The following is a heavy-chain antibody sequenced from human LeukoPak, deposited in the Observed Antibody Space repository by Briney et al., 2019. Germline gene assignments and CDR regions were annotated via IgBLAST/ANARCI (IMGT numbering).Heavy chain of an antibody. Sequence: PGGSLRLSCAASGFTFSSYAMSWVRQAPGKGLEWVSAISGSGGSTYYADSVKGRFTISRDNSKNTLYLQMNSLRAEDTAVYYCAKDRDVKWLVRDLYFDYWGQGTLVTVSS. V-gene: IGHV3-23*01. CDR1: GFTFSSYA. J-gene: IGHJ4*02. CDR2: ISGSGGST. D-gene: IGHD6-19*01. CDR3: AKDRDVKWLVRDLYFDY.